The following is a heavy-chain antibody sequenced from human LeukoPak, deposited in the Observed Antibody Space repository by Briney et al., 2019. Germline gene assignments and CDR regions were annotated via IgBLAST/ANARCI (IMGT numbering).Heavy chain of an antibody. D-gene: IGHD3-10*01. Sequence: PSETLSLTCTVSGGSISSSSYYWGWIRQPPGKGLEWIGSIYYSGSTYYNPSLKSRVPISVDTSKNQFSLKLSSVTAADTAVYYCATPVYYGSGSYYSYYYYGMDVWGQGTTVTVSS. V-gene: IGHV4-39*01. J-gene: IGHJ6*02. CDR3: ATPVYYGSGSYYSYYYYGMDV. CDR2: IYYSGST. CDR1: GGSISSSSYY.